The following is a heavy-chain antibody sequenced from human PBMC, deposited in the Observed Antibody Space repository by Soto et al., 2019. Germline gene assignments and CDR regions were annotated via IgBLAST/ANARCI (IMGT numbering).Heavy chain of an antibody. CDR3: ARHPGGRGSSTSCYACVDV. CDR2: IYYSGST. Sequence: SETLSLTCTVSGGSISSSSYYWGWIRQPPGKGLEWIGSIYYSGSTYYNPSLKSRVTISVDTSKNQFSLKLSSVTAADTAVYYCARHPGGRGSSTSCYACVDVWGKGTTVTVSS. D-gene: IGHD2-2*01. J-gene: IGHJ6*04. V-gene: IGHV4-39*01. CDR1: GGSISSSSYY.